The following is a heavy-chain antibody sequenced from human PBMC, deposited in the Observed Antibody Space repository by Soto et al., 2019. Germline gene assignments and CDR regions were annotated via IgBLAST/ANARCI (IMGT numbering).Heavy chain of an antibody. CDR2: IYYSGST. CDR3: ARSGYSYGPNPLLY. D-gene: IGHD5-18*01. J-gene: IGHJ4*02. CDR1: GGSISSGGYY. V-gene: IGHV4-31*03. Sequence: SETLSLTCTVSGGSISSGGYYWSWIRQHPGKGLEWIGYIYYSGSTYYNPSLKSRVTISVDTSKNQFSLKLSSVSAADTAVYYCARSGYSYGPNPLLYWGQGTLVTVSS.